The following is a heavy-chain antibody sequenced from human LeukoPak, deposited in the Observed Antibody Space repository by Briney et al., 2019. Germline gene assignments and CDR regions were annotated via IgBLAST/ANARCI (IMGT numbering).Heavy chain of an antibody. CDR3: ASRLGYCSSTSCYPDDAFDI. D-gene: IGHD2-2*01. J-gene: IGHJ3*02. V-gene: IGHV1-69*02. Sequence: SVKVSCKASGGTFNSYTISWVRQAPGQGLEWMGRIIPILGIANYAQKFQGRVTITADKSTSTAYMELSSLRSEDTAVYYCASRLGYCSSTSCYPDDAFDIWGQGTMVTVSS. CDR1: GGTFNSYT. CDR2: IIPILGIA.